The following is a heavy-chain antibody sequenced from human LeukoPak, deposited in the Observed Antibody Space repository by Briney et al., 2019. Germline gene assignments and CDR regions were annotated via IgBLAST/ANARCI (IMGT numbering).Heavy chain of an antibody. CDR1: GFIFDDFG. D-gene: IGHD6-13*01. Sequence: GGSLRLSCAASGFIFDDFGMSWVRQAPGKGLEWVANIKQDGSEKYYVDSVKGRFTISRDNAKNSLYLQMNSLRAEDTAVYYCAKGAVGGLAAAGTPYYYYMDVWGKGTTVTISS. J-gene: IGHJ6*03. CDR3: AKGAVGGLAAAGTPYYYYMDV. CDR2: IKQDGSEK. V-gene: IGHV3-7*01.